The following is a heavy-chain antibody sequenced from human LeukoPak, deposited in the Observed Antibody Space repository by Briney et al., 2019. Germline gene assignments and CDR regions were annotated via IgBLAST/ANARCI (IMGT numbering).Heavy chain of an antibody. CDR3: ALKGAVRAGDYYYMDV. J-gene: IGHJ6*03. Sequence: GGSLRLSCVASGFTFSSYAMSWVRQAAGKGLEWVSSTSSSGETTYYADSVKGRFTISRDNSRNTLYLQMNSLRAEDTAVYYCALKGAVRAGDYYYMDVWGKGTTVTVSS. CDR2: TSSSGETT. CDR1: GFTFSSYA. V-gene: IGHV3-23*01. D-gene: IGHD3-10*02.